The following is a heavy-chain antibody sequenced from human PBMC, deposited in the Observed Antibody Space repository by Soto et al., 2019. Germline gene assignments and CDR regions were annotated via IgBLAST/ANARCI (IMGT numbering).Heavy chain of an antibody. CDR2: IHYNGNT. CDR3: ARWNSWYGGSYVDY. V-gene: IGHV4-59*08. D-gene: IGHD1-26*01. CDR1: GDSISAYS. J-gene: IGHJ4*02. Sequence: SETLSLTCTVSGDSISAYSWSWVRQPPGKGLEWIGNIHYNGNTKYNPSLKSRVTISVDTSKNQFSLKLSSVTAADTAVYYCARWNSWYGGSYVDYWGQGTLVTVSS.